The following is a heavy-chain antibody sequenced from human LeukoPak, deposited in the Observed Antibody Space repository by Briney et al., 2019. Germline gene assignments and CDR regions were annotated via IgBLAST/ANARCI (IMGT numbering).Heavy chain of an antibody. J-gene: IGHJ4*02. CDR1: GFTFSSYA. CDR2: ISYDGSNK. Sequence: GGSLRLSCAASGFTFSSYAMHWVRRAPSKGLEWVAVISYDGSNKYYADSVKGRFTISRDNSKITLYLQMNSLRAEDTAVYYCARDPGIAAAGTFDYWGQGTLVTVSS. D-gene: IGHD6-13*01. V-gene: IGHV3-30*04. CDR3: ARDPGIAAAGTFDY.